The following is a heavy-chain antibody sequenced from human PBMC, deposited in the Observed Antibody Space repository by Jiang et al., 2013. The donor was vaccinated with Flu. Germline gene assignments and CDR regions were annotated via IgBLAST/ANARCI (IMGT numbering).Heavy chain of an antibody. CDR3: ARDKVHGYSSGWYSDY. Sequence: GLVKPSETLSLTCTVSGGSVSSGSYYWSWIRQPPGKGLEWIGYIYYSGSTNYNPSLKSRVTISVDTSKNQFSLKLSSVTAADTAVYYCARDKVHGYSSGWYSDYWGQGTLVTVSS. CDR1: GGSVSSGSYY. D-gene: IGHD6-19*01. CDR2: IYYSGST. V-gene: IGHV4-61*01. J-gene: IGHJ4*02.